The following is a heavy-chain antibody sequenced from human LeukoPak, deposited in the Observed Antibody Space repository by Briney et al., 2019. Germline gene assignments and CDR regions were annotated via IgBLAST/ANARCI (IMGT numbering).Heavy chain of an antibody. J-gene: IGHJ4*02. CDR1: GFTISSHW. D-gene: IGHD3-10*01. V-gene: IGHV3-7*01. CDR3: ARGPPYGSRSDFLDF. CDR2: LKEDVSAR. Sequence: GGSLRLSCVASGFTISSHWMSWVRQAPGKGLEWVASLKEDVSARNLVDSVKGRFTISTDNAKNSLNLQMNSLRVEDTAVYYCARGPPYGSRSDFLDFWGLGTLVTVSS.